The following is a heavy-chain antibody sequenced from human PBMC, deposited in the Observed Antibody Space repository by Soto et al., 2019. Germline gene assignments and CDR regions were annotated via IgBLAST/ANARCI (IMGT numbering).Heavy chain of an antibody. CDR1: GFTFSNAW. V-gene: IGHV3-15*07. CDR3: TTLYGDENYYYYGMDV. J-gene: IGHJ6*02. CDR2: IKSKTDGGTT. D-gene: IGHD4-17*01. Sequence: EVQLVESGGGLVKPGGSLRLSCAASGFTFSNAWMNWVRQAPGKGLEWVGRIKSKTDGGTTDYAAPVKGRFTISRDDSKNTLYLQMNSLNTEDTAVYYCTTLYGDENYYYYGMDVWGQGTTVTVSS.